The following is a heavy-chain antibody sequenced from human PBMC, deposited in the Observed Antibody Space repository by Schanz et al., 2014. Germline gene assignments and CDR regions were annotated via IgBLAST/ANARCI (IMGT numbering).Heavy chain of an antibody. CDR3: ARGYGDSPTDF. Sequence: QVQLVQSGAEVKKPGASVKVSCKASGYTFTSHGISWVRQAPGQGLEWMGWITAYNGDTNYALKLQGRVTMTTDTSTGTAYMDLRSLRSDDTALYYCARGYGDSPTDFWGQGTLVTVSS. CDR2: ITAYNGDT. D-gene: IGHD4-17*01. V-gene: IGHV1-18*01. CDR1: GYTFTSHG. J-gene: IGHJ4*02.